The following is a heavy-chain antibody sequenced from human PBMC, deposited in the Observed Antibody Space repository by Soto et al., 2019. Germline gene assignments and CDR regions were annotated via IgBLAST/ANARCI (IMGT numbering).Heavy chain of an antibody. CDR1: GFAFSTYA. Sequence: EVQLLESGGALEHPGGSLRLSCAASGFAFSTYAMTWVRQAPGKGLEWVSVISGSGGSSYYAASVKGRFTISRDNPKNTLFLQMNGLRAEDTAVYYCAKVTKRAAAGRYEYYKYGMDVWGQGTTVTVSS. CDR3: AKVTKRAAAGRYEYYKYGMDV. D-gene: IGHD6-13*01. V-gene: IGHV3-23*01. J-gene: IGHJ6*02. CDR2: ISGSGGSS.